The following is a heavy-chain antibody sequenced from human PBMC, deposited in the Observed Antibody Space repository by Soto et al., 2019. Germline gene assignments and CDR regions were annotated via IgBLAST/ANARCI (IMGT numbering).Heavy chain of an antibody. V-gene: IGHV4-38-2*01. CDR2: IYRSGNT. CDR3: ARGENDAFDI. Sequence: SSTLSLTCALSAYSITNAYYWAWIRQPPGKGLEWIGSIYRSGNTYYNPSLKSRVTISVDTSENHFSLKLISVTAADTAVYYCARGENDAFDIWGQGTMVTVSS. CDR1: AYSITNAYY. J-gene: IGHJ3*02.